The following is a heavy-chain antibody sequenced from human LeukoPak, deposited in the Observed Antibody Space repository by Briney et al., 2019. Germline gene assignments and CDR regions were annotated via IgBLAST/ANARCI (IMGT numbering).Heavy chain of an antibody. CDR2: IRSKANSYAT. CDR1: GFTFSSYA. J-gene: IGHJ6*02. CDR3: TRHYGMDV. V-gene: IGHV3-73*01. Sequence: GGSLRLSCAASGFTFSSYAMHWVRQASGKGLEWVGRIRSKANSYATAYAASVKGRFTISRDDSKNTAYLQMNSLKTEDTAVYYCTRHYGMDVWGQGTTVTVSS.